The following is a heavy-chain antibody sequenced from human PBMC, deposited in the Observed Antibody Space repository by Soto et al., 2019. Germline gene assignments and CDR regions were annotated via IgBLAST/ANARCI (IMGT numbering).Heavy chain of an antibody. V-gene: IGHV3-23*01. CDR2: ISGSGGST. CDR3: AKVNDFWSGYYNEVGPFDY. J-gene: IGHJ4*02. D-gene: IGHD3-3*01. CDR1: GFTFSSYA. Sequence: PGGSLGLSCAASGFTFSSYAMSWVRQAPRKGLEWVSAISGSGGSTYYADSVKGRFTISRDNSKNTLYLQMNSLRAEDTAVYYCAKVNDFWSGYYNEVGPFDYWGQGTLVTVSS.